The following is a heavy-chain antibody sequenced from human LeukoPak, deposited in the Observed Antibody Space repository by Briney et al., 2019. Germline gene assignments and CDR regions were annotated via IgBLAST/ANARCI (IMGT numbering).Heavy chain of an antibody. D-gene: IGHD3-22*01. J-gene: IGHJ4*02. Sequence: PSETLSLTCTVSGGSISSYYWSWIRQPPGKGLEWMGYIYYSGSTNYNPSLNRRVTISVDTSKDQFTLKLSSVTAADTAVYYCARGGSSGYPSLFRYWGQGTLVTVSS. CDR3: ARGGSSGYPSLFRY. V-gene: IGHV4-59*01. CDR1: GGSISSYY. CDR2: IYYSGST.